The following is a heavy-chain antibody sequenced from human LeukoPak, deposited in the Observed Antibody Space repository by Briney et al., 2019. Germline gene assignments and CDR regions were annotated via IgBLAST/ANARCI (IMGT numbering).Heavy chain of an antibody. V-gene: IGHV4-39*01. CDR2: IYYSEST. CDR3: GVMIRGTFDY. Sequence: SETLPLTCTVSGGSISTANYYWRWVRQPPGKGLEWIGNIYYSESTYYNMSLNSRVTISVDTSKNHFSLQLRSLTAADTAVYYCGVMIRGTFDYWGQGTLVTVSS. D-gene: IGHD3-10*01. CDR1: GGSISTANYY. J-gene: IGHJ4*02.